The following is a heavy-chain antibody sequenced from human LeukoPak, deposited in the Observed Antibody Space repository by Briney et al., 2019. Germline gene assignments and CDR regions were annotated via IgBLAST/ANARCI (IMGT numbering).Heavy chain of an antibody. J-gene: IGHJ4*02. D-gene: IGHD5-24*01. V-gene: IGHV5-51*01. CDR2: IYPGDPET. CDR1: GDSFTNYC. CDR3: ARQNRGDGYNRRFDY. Sequence: GESLKISCKGSGDSFTNYCIGWVRQMPGKGLEWMGLIYPGDPETRYSPSFQGQASISADKSISTAYLQWSSLQASDTAMYYCARQNRGDGYNRRFDYWGQGTLVTVSS.